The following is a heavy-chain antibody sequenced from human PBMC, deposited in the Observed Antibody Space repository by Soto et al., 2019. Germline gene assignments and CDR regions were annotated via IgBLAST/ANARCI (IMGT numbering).Heavy chain of an antibody. CDR3: ARDTYSGYDFGL. CDR1: GASVAGGSYY. CDR2: IPSRGRS. Sequence: QVQLRESGPGLVKPSQTLSLTCSVSGASVAGGSYYWSWVRQPPGKGLEWIGYIPSRGRSFYNPSLTGRGTISAYTSKNQLALQLTSVSAADTAVYYCARDTYSGYDFGLWGQGTLVTVSS. D-gene: IGHD5-12*01. V-gene: IGHV4-30-4*01. J-gene: IGHJ5*02.